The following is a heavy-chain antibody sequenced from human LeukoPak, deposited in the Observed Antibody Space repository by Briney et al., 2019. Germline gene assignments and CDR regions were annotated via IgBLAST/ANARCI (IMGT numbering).Heavy chain of an antibody. Sequence: PSETLSLTCSVSGGSISIYHWTWIRQPPGKGLEWIGYISYRGNTNYNTSLKSRVTMSVDTPRNQFSLSLSSVTAADTAVYYCARITKLLNWDYFDYWGQGTLVTVSS. CDR2: ISYRGNT. CDR3: ARITKLLNWDYFDY. J-gene: IGHJ4*02. V-gene: IGHV4-59*01. CDR1: GGSISIYH. D-gene: IGHD7-27*01.